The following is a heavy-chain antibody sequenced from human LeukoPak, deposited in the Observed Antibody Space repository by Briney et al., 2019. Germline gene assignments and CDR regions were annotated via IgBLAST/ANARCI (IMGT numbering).Heavy chain of an antibody. D-gene: IGHD5-12*01. CDR1: GFTFSSYE. V-gene: IGHV3-48*03. CDR3: ARVLLSGYDRPIDF. Sequence: GGSLRLSCAASGFTFSSYEMNWVRQAPGKRLEWVSYISSSAGSIYLADSVKDRFSVSRDNAKNSLYLQMTSLRAEDTGIYYCARVLLSGYDRPIDFWCQGTLVTVSS. J-gene: IGHJ4*02. CDR2: ISSSAGSI.